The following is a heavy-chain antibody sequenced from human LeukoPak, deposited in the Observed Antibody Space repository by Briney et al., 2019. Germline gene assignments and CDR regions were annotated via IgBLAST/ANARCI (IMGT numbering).Heavy chain of an antibody. Sequence: GGSLRLSCAASGFTFSDHYMDWVRQAPGKGLEWVGRTRNKANSYTTEYAASVKGRFTISRDDSKNLLYLQMNSLKTEDTAVYYCAREPTADAFDIWGQGTMVTVSS. D-gene: IGHD4-17*01. CDR2: TRNKANSYTT. J-gene: IGHJ3*02. CDR3: AREPTADAFDI. V-gene: IGHV3-72*01. CDR1: GFTFSDHY.